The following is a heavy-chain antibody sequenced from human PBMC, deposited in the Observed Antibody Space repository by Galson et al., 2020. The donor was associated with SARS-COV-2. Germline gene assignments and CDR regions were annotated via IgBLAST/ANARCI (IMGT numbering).Heavy chain of an antibody. CDR2: IYPGDSDT. V-gene: IGHV5-51*01. CDR3: ERRPAGPQWDYNILTGYYKDAFDI. Sequence: GESLKISCKGSGYSFTSYWIGWVRQMPGKGLEWMGIIYPGDSDTRYSPSFQGQVTIPADNSISTAYMQWSSLKDSDTAMYYCERRPAGPQWDYNILTGYYKDAFDIWGKGTMVTVSS. D-gene: IGHD3-9*01. J-gene: IGHJ3*02. CDR1: GYSFTSYW.